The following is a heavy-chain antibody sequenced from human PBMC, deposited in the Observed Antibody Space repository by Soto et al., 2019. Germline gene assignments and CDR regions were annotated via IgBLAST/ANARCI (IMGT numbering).Heavy chain of an antibody. Sequence: PSETLSLTCTVSGGSISSYYWSWIRQPPGKGLERIGYIYYNGNTNYNPSIKSRITISIDTSKNQFSLKLTSVTAADTAVYYCARTLPNRQLFDSWSQGTLVTVSS. J-gene: IGHJ4*02. CDR2: IYYNGNT. CDR1: GGSISSYY. V-gene: IGHV4-59*01. CDR3: ARTLPNRQLFDS. D-gene: IGHD1-1*01.